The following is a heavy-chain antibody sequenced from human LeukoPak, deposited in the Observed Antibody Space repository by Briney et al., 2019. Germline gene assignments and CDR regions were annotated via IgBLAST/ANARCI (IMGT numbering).Heavy chain of an antibody. CDR3: ARGGGPTYYDSSGYSTESYRRYDY. CDR1: GFTFSSNS. Sequence: PGGSLRLSCAASGFTFSSNSMNWVRQAPGKGLEWVSSISSSSSYIYYADSVKGRFTISRDNAKNSLYLQMSSLRAEDTAVYYCARGGGPTYYDSSGYSTESYRRYDYWGQGTLVTVSS. V-gene: IGHV3-21*01. J-gene: IGHJ4*02. D-gene: IGHD3-22*01. CDR2: ISSSSSYI.